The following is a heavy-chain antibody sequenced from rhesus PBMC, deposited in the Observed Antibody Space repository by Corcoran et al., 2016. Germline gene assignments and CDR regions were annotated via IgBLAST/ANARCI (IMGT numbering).Heavy chain of an antibody. Sequence: QVQLQESGPGLVKPSETLSLTCAVSGYSISSNYWNWIRQPPGKGLEWSGSSFGRGASNYPSPSVKRRVALSVDTSKNQFSLRLSSVTAADTAVYYCARSDEGYFDSWGQGVLVTVSS. D-gene: IGHD3-9*01. CDR3: ARSDEGYFDS. CDR2: SFGRGASN. CDR1: GYSISSNY. V-gene: IGHV4S14*01. J-gene: IGHJ4*01.